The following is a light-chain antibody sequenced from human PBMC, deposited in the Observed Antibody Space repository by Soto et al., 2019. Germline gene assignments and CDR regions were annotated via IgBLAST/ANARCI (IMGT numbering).Light chain of an antibody. Sequence: QLVLTQSPSASAYLGASVKLTCTLSSGPSNYAIAWHQQQSEKGPRYLMKLNSDGSHSKGDGIPDRFSGSSSGAERYLTSSSLQSEDEAEYYCQTWGSGIVVFGGGTKLTVL. V-gene: IGLV4-69*01. CDR3: QTWGSGIVV. CDR2: LNSDGSH. CDR1: SGPSNYA. J-gene: IGLJ2*01.